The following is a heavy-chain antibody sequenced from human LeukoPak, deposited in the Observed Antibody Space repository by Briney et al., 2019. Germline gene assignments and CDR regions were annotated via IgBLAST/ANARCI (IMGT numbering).Heavy chain of an antibody. J-gene: IGHJ5*02. CDR1: GGTFSSYA. Sequence: GASVKVSCKASGGTFSSYAISWVRQAPGQGLEWMGGIIPIFGTANYAQKFQGRVTITADKSTSTAYMELSNLRSEDTAVYYCARDQSGEWELLSGWWFDPWGQGTLVTVSS. CDR3: ARDQSGEWELLSGWWFDP. V-gene: IGHV1-69*06. D-gene: IGHD1-26*01. CDR2: IIPIFGTA.